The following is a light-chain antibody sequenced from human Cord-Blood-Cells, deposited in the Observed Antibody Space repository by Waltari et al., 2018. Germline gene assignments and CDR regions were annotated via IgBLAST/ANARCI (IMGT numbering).Light chain of an antibody. J-gene: IGLJ1*01. CDR3: NSRDSSGNHV. Sequence: SSELTQDTAVSVALGQTVRITCLGDSLRSYYASWYQQKPGQAHVLVIYGKNNRPSGIPDRFSGSSSGNTASLTITGAQAEDEADYYCNSRDSSGNHVFGTGTKVTVL. CDR2: GKN. V-gene: IGLV3-19*01. CDR1: SLRSYY.